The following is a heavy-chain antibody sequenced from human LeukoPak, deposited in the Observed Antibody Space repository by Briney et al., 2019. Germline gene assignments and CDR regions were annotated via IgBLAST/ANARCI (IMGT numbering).Heavy chain of an antibody. J-gene: IGHJ4*02. CDR2: IFGNGSTI. Sequence: PGGPLRLSCAASGFTFSSFAMYWVRRAPGKGLEWISGIFGNGSTIYYADSVKGRFTISRDNSKNTVFLQMNSLRAEDTAVYYCAKGVRGQLGDYWGQGTLVTVSS. V-gene: IGHV3-23*01. D-gene: IGHD6-13*01. CDR3: AKGVRGQLGDY. CDR1: GFTFSSFA.